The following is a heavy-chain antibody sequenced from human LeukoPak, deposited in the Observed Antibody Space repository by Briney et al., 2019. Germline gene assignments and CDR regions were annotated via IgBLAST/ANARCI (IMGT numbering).Heavy chain of an antibody. J-gene: IGHJ4*02. CDR1: GFTFDDYA. CDR3: AKDVSYSGSYKDY. CDR2: ISWNSGSI. Sequence: GRSLRLSCAASGFTFDDYAMHWVRQAPGKGLEWVSGISWNSGSIGYADSVKGRFTISRDNAKNSLYLQMNSLRAEDTALYYCAKDVSYSGSYKDYWGQGTLVTVSS. D-gene: IGHD1-26*01. V-gene: IGHV3-9*01.